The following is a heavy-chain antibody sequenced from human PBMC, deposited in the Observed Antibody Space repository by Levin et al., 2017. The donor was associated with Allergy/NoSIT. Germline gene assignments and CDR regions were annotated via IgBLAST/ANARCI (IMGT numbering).Heavy chain of an antibody. D-gene: IGHD2-2*01. CDR1: GFTFRGYV. CDR3: VVPAAVWAYYYDY. J-gene: IGHJ4*02. Sequence: GESLKISCVASGFTFRGYVMSWVRQAPGKGLEWVSDVSGSVGVSSSSSSFPFLFTISRDDSKNTLYLQMNSLRAEDTAVYYCVVPAAVWAYYYDYWGQGTLVTFSS. V-gene: IGHV3-23*01. CDR2: VSGSVGVS.